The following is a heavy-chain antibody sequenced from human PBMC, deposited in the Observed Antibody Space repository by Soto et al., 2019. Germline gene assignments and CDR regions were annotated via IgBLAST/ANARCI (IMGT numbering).Heavy chain of an antibody. J-gene: IGHJ6*03. CDR3: ARRSTGNYYYYYMDV. D-gene: IGHD3-10*01. CDR1: GGSISSYY. CDR2: TYYSGST. Sequence: SETLSLTCTVSGGSISSYYWSWIRQPPGKGLEWIGYTYYSGSTNYNPSLKSRVTISVDTSKNQFSLKLSSVTAADTAVYYCARRSTGNYYYYYMDVWGKGTMVTVSS. V-gene: IGHV4-59*01.